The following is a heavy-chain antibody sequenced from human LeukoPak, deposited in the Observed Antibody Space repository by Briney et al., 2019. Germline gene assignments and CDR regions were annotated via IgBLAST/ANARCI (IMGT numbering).Heavy chain of an antibody. J-gene: IGHJ4*02. D-gene: IGHD3-16*01. CDR1: GYTFRNYG. V-gene: IGHV1-69*04. Sequence: GASVKVSCKASGYTFRNYGITWVRQAPGQGLEWMGRIIPILGIANYAQKFQGRVTITADKSTSTAYMELSSLRSEDTAVYYCARATGDQNFDYWGQGTLVTVSS. CDR3: ARATGDQNFDY. CDR2: IIPILGIA.